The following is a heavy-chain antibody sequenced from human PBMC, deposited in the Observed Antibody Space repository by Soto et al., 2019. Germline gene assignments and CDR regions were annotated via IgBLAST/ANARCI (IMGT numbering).Heavy chain of an antibody. V-gene: IGHV3-30*18. Sequence: GALRLSCAASGFTFSSYGMHWVRQAPGKGLEWVAVISYDGSNKYYADSVKGRFTISRDNSKNTLYLQMNSLRAEDTAVYYCAKDHSGEEYYFDYWGQGTLVTGSS. J-gene: IGHJ4*02. CDR1: GFTFSSYG. CDR2: ISYDGSNK. CDR3: AKDHSGEEYYFDY.